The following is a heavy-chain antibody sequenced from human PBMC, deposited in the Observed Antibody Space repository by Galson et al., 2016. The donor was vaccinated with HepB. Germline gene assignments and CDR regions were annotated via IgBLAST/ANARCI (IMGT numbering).Heavy chain of an antibody. D-gene: IGHD4-11*01. V-gene: IGHV1-18*01. CDR2: ISANSGNT. CDR1: GYTFINYG. Sequence: SVKVSCKASGYTFINYGISWVRQAPGQGLEWLGWISANSGNTIYAQKFQDRVTMTRDTSASTVYMDLRSLRSDDTAVYYCAGDVQFRFDYWGQGTLVTVSS. CDR3: AGDVQFRFDY. J-gene: IGHJ4*02.